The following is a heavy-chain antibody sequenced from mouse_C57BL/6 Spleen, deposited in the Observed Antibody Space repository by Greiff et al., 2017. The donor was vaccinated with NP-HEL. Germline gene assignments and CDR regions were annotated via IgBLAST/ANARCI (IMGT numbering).Heavy chain of an antibody. Sequence: QVQLQQPGAELVKPGASVKLSCKASGYTFTSYWMQWVKQRPGQGLEWIGEIDPSDSYTNYNQKFKGKATLTVDTSSSTAYMQLSSLTSEDSAVYYCARRIYYYGSSYGDYWGQGTSVTVSS. J-gene: IGHJ4*01. D-gene: IGHD1-1*01. V-gene: IGHV1-50*01. CDR3: ARRIYYYGSSYGDY. CDR2: IDPSDSYT. CDR1: GYTFTSYW.